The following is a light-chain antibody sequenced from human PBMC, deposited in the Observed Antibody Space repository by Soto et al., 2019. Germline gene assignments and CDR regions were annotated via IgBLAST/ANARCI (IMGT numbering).Light chain of an antibody. CDR1: QSVSSY. V-gene: IGKV3-11*01. Sequence: ENVLTQSPATLSLSPVERATLSCRASQSVSSYLAWYQQKPGQAPRLLIYDASNRATGIPARFSGSGSGTDFTLTISSLEPEDFAVYYCQKRSNWPISCGQGTRLEIK. CDR3: QKRSNWPIS. J-gene: IGKJ5*01. CDR2: DAS.